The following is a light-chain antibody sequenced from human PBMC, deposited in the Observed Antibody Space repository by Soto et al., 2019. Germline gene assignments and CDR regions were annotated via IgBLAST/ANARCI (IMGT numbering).Light chain of an antibody. Sequence: QSALTQPRSVSGSPGQSVTISCTGTSSDVGVYNYVSWYQQHPGKAPKLMIYDVNKRPSGVPDRFSGSKSGNTASLTISGLQAEDEADYYCCSYAGSYTFVVFGGGTKVTVL. CDR3: CSYAGSYTFVV. J-gene: IGLJ2*01. V-gene: IGLV2-11*01. CDR2: DVN. CDR1: SSDVGVYNY.